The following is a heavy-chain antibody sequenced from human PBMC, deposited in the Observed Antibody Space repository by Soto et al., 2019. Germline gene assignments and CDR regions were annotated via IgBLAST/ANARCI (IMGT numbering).Heavy chain of an antibody. CDR1: GGSISSDNYY. J-gene: IGHJ4*01. CDR3: AAATQTTISLEC. CDR2: LYYSGST. D-gene: IGHD3-9*01. Sequence: SETLSLTCTVSGGSISSDNYYWTWIHQHPGKGLEWIGYLYYSGSTYYNPSLKNRVTISVDTSKNQFSLKLSSVTAADTAVYYCAAATQTTISLECWGDGTMVPVSP. V-gene: IGHV4-31*03.